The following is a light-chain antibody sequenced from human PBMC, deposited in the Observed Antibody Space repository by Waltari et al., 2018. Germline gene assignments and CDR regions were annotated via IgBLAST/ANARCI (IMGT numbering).Light chain of an antibody. Sequence: QSALTQPAPVSGSPGQSITISCTGTSSDVGSYNLVSWYQQYPGKAPKVMIYEGSKRPSGVSNRFSGSKSGNTASLTISGLQAEDEADYYCCSYAGSSTWVFGGGTKLTVL. CDR1: SSDVGSYNL. J-gene: IGLJ3*02. V-gene: IGLV2-23*01. CDR3: CSYAGSSTWV. CDR2: EGS.